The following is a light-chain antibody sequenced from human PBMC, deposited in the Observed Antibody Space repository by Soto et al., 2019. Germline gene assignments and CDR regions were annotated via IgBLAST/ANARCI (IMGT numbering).Light chain of an antibody. CDR1: QSISSW. Sequence: DIQMPQSPSTLSASVGDRVTITCRASQSISSWLAWYQQKPGKAPKLLIYDASSLESGVPSRFSGSGSGTEFTLTISSLQPDYFATYYCQQYNSYSPYTFGQGTKLEIK. CDR2: DAS. CDR3: QQYNSYSPYT. J-gene: IGKJ2*01. V-gene: IGKV1-5*01.